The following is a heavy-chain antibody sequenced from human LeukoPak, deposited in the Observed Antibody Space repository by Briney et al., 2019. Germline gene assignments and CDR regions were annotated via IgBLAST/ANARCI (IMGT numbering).Heavy chain of an antibody. V-gene: IGHV4-59*01. J-gene: IGHJ4*02. CDR1: GGSISSYC. CDR3: ARRVGGYDSSGYLGYYFDY. D-gene: IGHD3-22*01. Sequence: PSETLSLTCTVAGGSISSYCWSWIRQPPGKGLEWIGYIYYRGSTNYNPSLKSRVTISVDTSKNQFSLKLSSVTAADTAVYYCARRVGGYDSSGYLGYYFDYWGQGTLVTVSS. CDR2: IYYRGST.